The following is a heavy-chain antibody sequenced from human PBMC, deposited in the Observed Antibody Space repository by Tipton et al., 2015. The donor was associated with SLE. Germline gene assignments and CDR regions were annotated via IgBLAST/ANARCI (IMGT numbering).Heavy chain of an antibody. CDR2: INAGNGNT. J-gene: IGHJ6*04. CDR3: ARTYCSSTSCLMDV. V-gene: IGHV1-3*01. CDR1: GYTFTSYA. Sequence: QLVQSGPEVKKPGASVKVSCKASGYTFTSYAMHWVRQDPGQRLEWMGWINAGNGNTKYSQKFQGRVTITRDTSASTAYMELSSLRSEDTAVYYCARTYCSSTSCLMDVWGKGTTFTVSS. D-gene: IGHD2-2*01.